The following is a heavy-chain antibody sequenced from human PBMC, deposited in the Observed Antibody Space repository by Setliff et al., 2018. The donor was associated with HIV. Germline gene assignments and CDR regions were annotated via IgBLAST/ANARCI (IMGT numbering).Heavy chain of an antibody. D-gene: IGHD5-12*01. V-gene: IGHV3-21*01. CDR3: AREEGGYALDHYYYMDV. J-gene: IGHJ6*03. CDR1: GFTFSSYS. CDR2: ISSSSSYI. Sequence: GGSLRLSCAASGFTFSSYSINWVRQAPGKGLEWVSSISSSSSYIYYADSVKGRFTISRDNAKNSLYLQMNSLRAEDTAVYYCAREEGGYALDHYYYMDVWGKGTTVTVSS.